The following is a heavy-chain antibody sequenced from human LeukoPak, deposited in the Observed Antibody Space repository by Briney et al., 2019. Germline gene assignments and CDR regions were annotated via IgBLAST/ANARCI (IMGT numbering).Heavy chain of an antibody. Sequence: ASVKVSCKASGYTFTGYYMHWVRQAPGQGLEWMGWINPNSGGTNYAQKFRGRVTMTRDTSISTAYMELSRLRSDDTAVYYCARGGRIAAAGINLSGYWGQGTLVTVSS. CDR3: ARGGRIAAAGINLSGY. D-gene: IGHD6-13*01. CDR2: INPNSGGT. CDR1: GYTFTGYY. J-gene: IGHJ4*02. V-gene: IGHV1-2*02.